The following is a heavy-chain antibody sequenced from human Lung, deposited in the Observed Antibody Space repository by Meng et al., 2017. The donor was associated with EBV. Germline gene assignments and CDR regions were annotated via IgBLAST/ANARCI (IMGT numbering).Heavy chain of an antibody. Sequence: EVQLVESGGGLVKRGESPRLSCVASGFIFSDYNMNWLRQAPGKGLEWVSSISSGNSYIYYADSVKGRFSISRDNAKNSLSLQMNSLRADDTAVYYCARLTGTGWFDPWGQGTLVTVSS. J-gene: IGHJ5*02. D-gene: IGHD1-7*01. CDR1: GFIFSDYN. CDR3: ARLTGTGWFDP. CDR2: ISSGNSYI. V-gene: IGHV3-21*02.